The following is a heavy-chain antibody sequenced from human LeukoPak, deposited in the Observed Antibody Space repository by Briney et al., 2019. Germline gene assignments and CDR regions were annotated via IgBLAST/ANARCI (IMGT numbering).Heavy chain of an antibody. V-gene: IGHV3-7*03. Sequence: GGSLRLSCAASGFTFSSYWMSWVRQAPGKGLEWVANIKQDGSEKYYVDSVKGRFTISRDNSKNTLYLQMNSLRVEDTAVYYCAKDRDHCSSTSCYPETGTTLDYWGQGTLVTVSS. D-gene: IGHD2-2*01. CDR1: GFTFSSYW. CDR2: IKQDGSEK. J-gene: IGHJ4*02. CDR3: AKDRDHCSSTSCYPETGTTLDY.